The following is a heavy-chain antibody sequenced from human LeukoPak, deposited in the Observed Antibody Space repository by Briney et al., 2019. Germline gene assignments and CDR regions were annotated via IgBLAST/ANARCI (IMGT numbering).Heavy chain of an antibody. D-gene: IGHD6-19*01. V-gene: IGHV3-33*01. CDR3: ARRPYSSGWYVDY. Sequence: PGGSLRLSCTASGFTFRSYGSQWARQAPAKGLDWVAVIWYDGSNKYYADSVKGRFTISRDNSKNTLYLQMNSLRAEDTAVYYCARRPYSSGWYVDYWGQGTLVTVSS. J-gene: IGHJ4*02. CDR1: GFTFRSYG. CDR2: IWYDGSNK.